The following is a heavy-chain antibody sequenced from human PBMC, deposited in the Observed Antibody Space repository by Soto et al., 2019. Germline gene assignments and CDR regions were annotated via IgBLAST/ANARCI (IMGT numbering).Heavy chain of an antibody. CDR3: AKGSGSYADLDY. CDR2: ISYDGSNK. J-gene: IGHJ4*02. CDR1: GFTFSSYG. D-gene: IGHD1-26*01. V-gene: IGHV3-30*18. Sequence: GGSLRLSCAASGFTFSSYGMHWVRQAPGKGLEWVEVISYDGSNKYYADSVKGRFTISRDNSKNTLYLQMNSLRAEDTAVYYCAKGSGSYADLDYWGQGTLVTVSS.